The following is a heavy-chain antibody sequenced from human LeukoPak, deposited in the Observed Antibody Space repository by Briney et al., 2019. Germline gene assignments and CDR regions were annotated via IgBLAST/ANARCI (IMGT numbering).Heavy chain of an antibody. V-gene: IGHV3-20*04. D-gene: IGHD4-17*01. CDR1: GFRFSRYW. CDR3: ARDVTTAIFDY. J-gene: IGHJ4*02. CDR2: INWNGGST. Sequence: GGSLRLSCAASGFRFSRYWMSWVRQAPGKGLEWVSGINWNGGSTGYADSVKGRFTISRDNAKNSLYLQMNSLRAEDTALYYCARDVTTAIFDYWGQGTLVTVSS.